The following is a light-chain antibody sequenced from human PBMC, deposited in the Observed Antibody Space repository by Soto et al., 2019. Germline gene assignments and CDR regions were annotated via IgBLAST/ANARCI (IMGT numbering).Light chain of an antibody. CDR1: LGISIN. V-gene: IGKV3-15*01. Sequence: EIVMTQSPATLSVSPGESVTLSCRASLGISINLAWYQQRPGQAPRLLIYAASNRATGVPARFSGSGSGTEFTLTISRLQSEDFATYYCQQRSDWPITFGQGTRLEIK. CDR3: QQRSDWPIT. CDR2: AAS. J-gene: IGKJ5*01.